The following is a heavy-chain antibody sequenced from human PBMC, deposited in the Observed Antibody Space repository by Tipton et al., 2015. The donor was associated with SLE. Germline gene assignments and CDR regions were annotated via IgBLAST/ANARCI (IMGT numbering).Heavy chain of an antibody. D-gene: IGHD3-22*01. J-gene: IGHJ4*02. CDR1: GYTFTSYG. V-gene: IGHV1-69*09. CDR3: ARVGTHLYYDSSGYNDY. Sequence: QLVQSGAEVKKPGSSVKVSCKASGYTFTSYGISWVRQAPGQGLEWMGRIIPILGIANYAQKFQGRVTITADKSTSTAYMELSSLRSEDTAVYYCARVGTHLYYDSSGYNDYWGQGTLVTVSS. CDR2: IIPILGIA.